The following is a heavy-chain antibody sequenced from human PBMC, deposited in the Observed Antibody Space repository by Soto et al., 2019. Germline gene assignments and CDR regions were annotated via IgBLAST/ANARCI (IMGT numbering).Heavy chain of an antibody. V-gene: IGHV4-34*01. J-gene: IGHJ5*02. Sequence: SETLSLTCAVYGGSFSGYYWTWIRQPPGTGLEWIGEINHSGSTNYNPSHKSRVTISVDTSKSQVVIAMTNVDLADTATYYCAQIDCTHGSLVTWGLGTLVTVSS. CDR2: INHSGST. CDR3: AQIDCTHGSLVT. D-gene: IGHD2-21*02. CDR1: GGSFSGYY.